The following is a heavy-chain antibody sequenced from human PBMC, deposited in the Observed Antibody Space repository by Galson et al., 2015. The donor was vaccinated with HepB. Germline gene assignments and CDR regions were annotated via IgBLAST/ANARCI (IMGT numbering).Heavy chain of an antibody. J-gene: IGHJ5*02. Sequence: ETLSLTCAVYGGSFSGYYWSWIRQPPGKGLEWIGEINHSGSTNYNPSLKSRVTISVDTSKNQFSLKLSSVTAADTAVYYCARVVRPMTTVTTPEELNWFDPWGQGTLVTVSS. V-gene: IGHV4-34*01. CDR2: INHSGST. CDR1: GGSFSGYY. CDR3: ARVVRPMTTVTTPEELNWFDP. D-gene: IGHD4-17*01.